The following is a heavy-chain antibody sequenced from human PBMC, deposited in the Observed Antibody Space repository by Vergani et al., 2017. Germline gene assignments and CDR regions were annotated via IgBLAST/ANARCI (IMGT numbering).Heavy chain of an antibody. V-gene: IGHV3-33*01. J-gene: IGHJ4*02. CDR1: GYTFSSYG. Sequence: QVQLVESGGGVVQPGRSLRLSCVASGYTFSSYGLHWVRQVPGKGLEWVAVIWYDGSRKYYADSVRGRFTISRDDSKNTLYLQLNSPRVEDTAVYYCVRDKGNISPDFDYWGQGTLVTVSS. CDR2: IWYDGSRK. CDR3: VRDKGNISPDFDY. D-gene: IGHD4-23*01.